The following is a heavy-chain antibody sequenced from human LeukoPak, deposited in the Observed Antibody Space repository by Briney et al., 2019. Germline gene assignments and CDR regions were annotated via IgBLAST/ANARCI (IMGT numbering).Heavy chain of an antibody. CDR3: ARRGYPDSSGYDY. J-gene: IGHJ4*02. CDR1: GFTFKSYA. D-gene: IGHD3-22*01. CDR2: ISGDSTDI. Sequence: GGSLRLSCATSGFTFKSYAMNWVRQSPGKGLEWVSSISGDSTDIYYADSLMGRSTISRDNAKNSLYLQINSLRAEDTAIYYCARRGYPDSSGYDYWGQGTLVTVSS. V-gene: IGHV3-21*01.